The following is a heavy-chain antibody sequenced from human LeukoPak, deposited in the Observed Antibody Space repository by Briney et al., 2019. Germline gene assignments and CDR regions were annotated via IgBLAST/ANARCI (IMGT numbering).Heavy chain of an antibody. D-gene: IGHD2-15*01. V-gene: IGHV3-23*01. CDR1: GFPFSSYA. Sequence: PGGSLRLSCAASGFPFSSYAMTWVLQAPGKGLEWVSTITASGAGIDYADSVKGRFTISRDNSKNRLYLQIYSLAAEATAVYYCAKDGYCGSCSCVYWGQGTLVTVSS. CDR3: AKDGYCGSCSCVY. J-gene: IGHJ4*02. CDR2: ITASGAGI.